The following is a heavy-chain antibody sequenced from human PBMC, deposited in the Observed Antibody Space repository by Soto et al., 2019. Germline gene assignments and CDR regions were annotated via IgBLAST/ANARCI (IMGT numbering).Heavy chain of an antibody. D-gene: IGHD5-18*01. J-gene: IGHJ4*02. CDR2: ISGSGGST. Sequence: GSLRLSCAASGFTFSSYVMNWVRQAPGKGLEWVSAISGSGGSTYYADSVKGQFTISRDNSKNTLYLQMNSLRAEDTAVYYCAKLSGYSYGNYWGQGTLVTVSS. CDR3: AKLSGYSYGNY. CDR1: GFTFSSYV. V-gene: IGHV3-23*01.